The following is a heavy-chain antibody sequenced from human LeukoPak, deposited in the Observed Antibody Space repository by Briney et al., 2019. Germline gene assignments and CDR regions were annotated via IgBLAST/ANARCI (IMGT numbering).Heavy chain of an antibody. CDR3: ARDRYYYDSSGYVFDY. J-gene: IGHJ4*02. V-gene: IGHV4-4*07. CDR1: GGSISSYY. CDR2: IYTSGST. D-gene: IGHD3-22*01. Sequence: SETLSLTCTVSGGSISSYYWSWIRQPAGRGLEWTGRIYTSGSTNYNPSLKSRVTMSVDTSKNQFSLKLSSVTAADTAVYYCARDRYYYDSSGYVFDYWGQGTLVTVSS.